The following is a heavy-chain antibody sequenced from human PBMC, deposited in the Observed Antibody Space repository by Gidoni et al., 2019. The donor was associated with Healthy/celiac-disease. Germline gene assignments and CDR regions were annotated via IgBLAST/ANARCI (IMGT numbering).Heavy chain of an antibody. V-gene: IGHV1-69*06. CDR2: IIPIFGTA. Sequence: QVQLVQSGAEVKKPGSSVKVSCKASGGTFSSYAISWGRQAPGQGLEWMGGIIPIFGTANYAQKFQGRVTITADKSTSTAYMELSSLRSEDTAVYYCARVVVVPAAMGDYYYYYGMDVWGQGTTVTVSS. CDR3: ARVVVVPAAMGDYYYYYGMDV. J-gene: IGHJ6*02. CDR1: GGTFSSYA. D-gene: IGHD2-2*01.